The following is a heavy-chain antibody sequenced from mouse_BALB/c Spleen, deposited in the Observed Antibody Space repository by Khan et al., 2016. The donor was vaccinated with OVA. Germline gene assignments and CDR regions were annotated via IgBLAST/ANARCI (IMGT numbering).Heavy chain of an antibody. CDR1: GFTFSDYY. CDR3: ARDYDYDGYYAMDY. J-gene: IGHJ4*01. Sequence: EVELVESGGGLVNPGGSLKLSCAASGFTFSDYYMYWVRQTPEKRLEWVATIRDGGNYTYYPDDLKGRFTISRDDAKNVLDLQMSRLKTYDTAMYNWARDYDYDGYYAMDYWGQGTSVTVSS. V-gene: IGHV5-4*02. D-gene: IGHD2-4*01. CDR2: IRDGGNYT.